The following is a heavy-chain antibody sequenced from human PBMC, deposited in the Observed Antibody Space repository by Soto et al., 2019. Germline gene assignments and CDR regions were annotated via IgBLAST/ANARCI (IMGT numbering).Heavy chain of an antibody. CDR1: GYTFTSHY. CDR3: ARGIDGSGSYLRWPYFDY. Sequence: ASVKVSCKASGYTFTSHYMHWVRQAPGQRLEWMGIINPSGDSTSYAQKFKGRVTMTRDTSTSTVYMELSSLRSEDTAVYYCARGIDGSGSYLRWPYFDYWGQGTLVTVS. CDR2: INPSGDST. J-gene: IGHJ4*02. V-gene: IGHV1-46*03. D-gene: IGHD3-10*01.